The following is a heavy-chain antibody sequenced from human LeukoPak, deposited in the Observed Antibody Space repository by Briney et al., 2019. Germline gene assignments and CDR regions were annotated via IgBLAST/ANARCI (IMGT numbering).Heavy chain of an antibody. CDR1: GFTFSPVW. J-gene: IGHJ4*02. CDR3: ARELSQIVWGGLDY. V-gene: IGHV3-74*01. Sequence: PGGSLRLSCEASGFTFSPVWMHWVRQAPGKGLMWVSHIINDGSYTTYADSVKGRFTISRDNAKNTVYLQMNSLRAEDTAVYYCARELSQIVWGGLDYGGQGTLVSVSS. D-gene: IGHD2-21*01. CDR2: IINDGSYT.